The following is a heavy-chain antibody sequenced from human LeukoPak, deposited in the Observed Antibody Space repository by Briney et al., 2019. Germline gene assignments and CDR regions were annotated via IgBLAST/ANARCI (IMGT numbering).Heavy chain of an antibody. CDR1: GGTFSSYA. CDR2: IIPIFGTA. V-gene: IGHV1-69*06. J-gene: IGHJ4*02. Sequence: ASVKVSCKASGGTFSSYAISWVRQAPGQGLEWMGGIIPIFGTANYAQKFQGRVTITADKSTSTAYMELSSLRSEDTAVYYCARLHENIGSSWYGGYWGQGTLVTVSS. CDR3: ARLHENIGSSWYGGY. D-gene: IGHD6-13*01.